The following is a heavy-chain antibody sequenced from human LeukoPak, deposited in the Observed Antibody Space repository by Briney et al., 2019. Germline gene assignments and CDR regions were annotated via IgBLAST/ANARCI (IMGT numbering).Heavy chain of an antibody. CDR3: ARGYSEMATTKPDY. Sequence: ASVKVSCKASGYTFTSYGISWVRQAPGQGLEWMGIINPSGGSTSYAQKFQGRVTMTRDMSTSTVYMELSSLRSEDTAVYYCARGYSEMATTKPDYWGQGTLVTVSS. V-gene: IGHV1-46*01. D-gene: IGHD5-24*01. CDR2: INPSGGST. CDR1: GYTFTSYG. J-gene: IGHJ4*02.